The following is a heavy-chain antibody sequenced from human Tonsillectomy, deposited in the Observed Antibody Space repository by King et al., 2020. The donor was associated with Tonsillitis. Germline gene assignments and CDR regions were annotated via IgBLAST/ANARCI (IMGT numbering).Heavy chain of an antibody. J-gene: IGHJ2*01. CDR1: GYTFTGYY. V-gene: IGHV1-2*02. D-gene: IGHD7-27*01. CDR2: INPNSGGT. Sequence: VQLVESGAEVKKPGASVTVSCKASGYTFTGYYMHWVRQAPGQGLEWMGWINPNSGGTNYAQKFQGRVTMTRDTSISTAYMDLSRLRSDDTAVYYCARERANWGFTVRYRYFDLWGRGTLVTVSS. CDR3: ARERANWGFTVRYRYFDL.